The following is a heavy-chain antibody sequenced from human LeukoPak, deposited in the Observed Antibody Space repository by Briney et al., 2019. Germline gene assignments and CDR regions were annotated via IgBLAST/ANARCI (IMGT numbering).Heavy chain of an antibody. CDR2: IYSTGNT. CDR1: GDFIRSGHYY. D-gene: IGHD3-9*01. Sequence: SETLSLTCTVSGDFIRSGHYYWGWIRQSPGKGLEWMGSIYSTGNTHYNPSLESRLIISVDTSKNSFSLKVHSVTAADTAVYYCARVGYDVLTGYTPLDYWGQGTLVTVSS. J-gene: IGHJ4*02. CDR3: ARVGYDVLTGYTPLDY. V-gene: IGHV4-39*07.